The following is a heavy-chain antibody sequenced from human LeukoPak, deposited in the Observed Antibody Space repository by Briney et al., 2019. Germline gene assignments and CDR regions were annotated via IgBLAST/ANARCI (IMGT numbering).Heavy chain of an antibody. D-gene: IGHD4-11*01. CDR3: ARDFAVTTQKYYYYYGMDV. CDR2: INSNNGNT. J-gene: IGHJ6*02. Sequence: ASVQVSCKASGYTFTSYGISWVRQAPGQGLEWMGWINSNNGNTNYEQKFQGRVTMTTDTSTSTAYMELRSLRSDDTAVYYCARDFAVTTQKYYYYYGMDVWGQGTTVTVSS. V-gene: IGHV1-18*01. CDR1: GYTFTSYG.